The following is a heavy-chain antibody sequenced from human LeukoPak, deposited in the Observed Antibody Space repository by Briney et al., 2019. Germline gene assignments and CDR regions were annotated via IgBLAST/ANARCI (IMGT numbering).Heavy chain of an antibody. CDR1: GASINRSSYS. CDR2: MSHSESP. D-gene: IGHD2-21*01. V-gene: IGHV4-39*01. CDR3: ARQPPYLSTFDI. J-gene: IGHJ3*02. Sequence: SETLSLTCTVSGASINRSSYSWAWIRQPPGKGLDWIGSMSHSESPYYNPSLRSRVTISVDTSKNQLSLRLTSVTAADRAVYYCARQPPYLSTFDIWGQGTMVTVSS.